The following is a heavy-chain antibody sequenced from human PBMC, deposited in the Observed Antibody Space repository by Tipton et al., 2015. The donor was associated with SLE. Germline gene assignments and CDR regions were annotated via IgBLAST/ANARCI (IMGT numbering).Heavy chain of an antibody. J-gene: IGHJ4*02. D-gene: IGHD1-1*01. CDR1: GGSMSGYY. V-gene: IGHV4-59*12. CDR2: SYYSGGT. CDR3: ARALWKGGDY. Sequence: TLSLTCTVSGGSMSGYYWSWVRQPPGKGLEWVGYSYYSGGTSYNPSLRSRVTISVDTSKNQLSLKLSAVTAADTAVYYCARALWKGGDYWGQGTLVTVSS.